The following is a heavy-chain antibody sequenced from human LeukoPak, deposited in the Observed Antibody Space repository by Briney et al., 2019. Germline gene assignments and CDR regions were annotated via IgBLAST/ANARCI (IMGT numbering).Heavy chain of an antibody. CDR1: GGSISRYY. V-gene: IGHV4-59*01. CDR3: ARESSSGFYFHY. Sequence: SSETLSLTCTVSGGSISRYYWSWIRQPPGKGLEWIGYIYYSGSTNYNPSLKSRVTISVDTSKNQFSLKLSSVTAADTAVYYCARESSSGFYFHYWGQGALVTVSS. D-gene: IGHD6-19*01. J-gene: IGHJ4*02. CDR2: IYYSGST.